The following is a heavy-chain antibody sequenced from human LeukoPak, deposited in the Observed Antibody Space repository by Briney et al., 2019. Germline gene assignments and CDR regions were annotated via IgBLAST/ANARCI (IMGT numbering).Heavy chain of an antibody. Sequence: GGSLRLSCAASGFTFSSYSMNWVRQAPGKGLEWVSSISSSSSYIYYADSVKGRLTISRDNAKNSLYLQMNSLRAEDTVVYYCARVRDTAMVGGFDYWGQGTLVTVSS. CDR1: GFTFSSYS. V-gene: IGHV3-21*01. J-gene: IGHJ4*02. D-gene: IGHD5-18*01. CDR3: ARVRDTAMVGGFDY. CDR2: ISSSSSYI.